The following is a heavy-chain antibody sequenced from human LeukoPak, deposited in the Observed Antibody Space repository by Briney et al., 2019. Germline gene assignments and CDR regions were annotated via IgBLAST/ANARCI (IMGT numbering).Heavy chain of an antibody. CDR3: ARDGISYCSGGSCYSSYCGY. V-gene: IGHV1-69*05. D-gene: IGHD2-15*01. CDR2: IILIFGTA. Sequence: ASVKVSCKASGGTFSSYAISWVRQAPGQGLEWMGGIILIFGTANYAQKFQGRVTMTRDMSTSTIYMELSSLRSEDTAVYYCARDGISYCSGGSCYSSYCGYWGQGTLVTVSS. J-gene: IGHJ4*02. CDR1: GGTFSSYA.